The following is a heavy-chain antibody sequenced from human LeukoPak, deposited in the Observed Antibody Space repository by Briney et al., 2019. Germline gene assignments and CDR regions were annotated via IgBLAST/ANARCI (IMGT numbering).Heavy chain of an antibody. V-gene: IGHV1-3*03. D-gene: IGHD3-3*01. Sequence: ASVKVSCKASGYTFTSYAMHWVRQAPGQRLEWMGWINAGNGNTKYSQEFQGRVTITRDTSASTAYMELSSLRSEDTAIYYCARGGIFGVVPTYFYYSMDVWGKGTTVTVSS. CDR2: INAGNGNT. J-gene: IGHJ6*03. CDR3: ARGGIFGVVPTYFYYSMDV. CDR1: GYTFTSYA.